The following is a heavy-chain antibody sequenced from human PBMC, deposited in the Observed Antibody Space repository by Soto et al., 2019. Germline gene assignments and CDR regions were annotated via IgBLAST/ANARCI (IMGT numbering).Heavy chain of an antibody. V-gene: IGHV1-2*04. CDR1: GYTFTGYY. J-gene: IGHJ5*02. Sequence: ASVKVSCKASGYTFTGYYMHWVRQAPGQGLEWMGWINPNSGGTNYAQKFQGWVTMTRDTSISTAYMELSRLRSDDTAVYYCARSLQGSSSHWFDPWGQGTLVTVSS. CDR3: ARSLQGSSSHWFDP. CDR2: INPNSGGT. D-gene: IGHD6-6*01.